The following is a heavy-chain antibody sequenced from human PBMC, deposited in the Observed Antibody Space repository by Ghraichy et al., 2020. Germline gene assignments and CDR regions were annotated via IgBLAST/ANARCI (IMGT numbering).Heavy chain of an antibody. Sequence: GGSLRLSCAASGFTFRTFVMHWVRQAPGQVLEWVAVISNDGNIENYADSVMGRFTISRDNFKNTLYVQMNSLRDEDTAVYYCARAEDSRWHVFDSWGQGTLVTVSS. CDR1: GFTFRTFV. J-gene: IGHJ4*02. CDR2: ISNDGNIE. D-gene: IGHD6-13*01. CDR3: ARAEDSRWHVFDS. V-gene: IGHV3-30-3*01.